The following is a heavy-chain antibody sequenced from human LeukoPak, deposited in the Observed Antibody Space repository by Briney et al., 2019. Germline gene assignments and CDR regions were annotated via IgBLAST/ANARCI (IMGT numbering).Heavy chain of an antibody. CDR3: ARDLFYSVSGTYYNVGRVFNY. Sequence: RASVKVSCKASGFTFTGYYMHWVRQAPGQGLEWMGLINPNSGGTNYAQKFQGRVTMTRDTSITTAYMELTSLRSDDTAVYYCARDLFYSVSGTYYNVGRVFNYWGQGTLVTVSS. CDR1: GFTFTGYY. J-gene: IGHJ4*02. CDR2: INPNSGGT. D-gene: IGHD3-10*01. V-gene: IGHV1-2*02.